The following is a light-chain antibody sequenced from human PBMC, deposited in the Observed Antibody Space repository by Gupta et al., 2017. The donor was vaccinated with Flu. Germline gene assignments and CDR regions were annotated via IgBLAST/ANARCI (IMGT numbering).Light chain of an antibody. Sequence: DIQLTQSPPSLSASVRDRVTITCRASQTIRNYVNWYQQKRRQAPKLLIHGATILQSGVPPRFSGSGSGTNFTLIISSLQLEDFATYYCQQTYRPPPITFGQGTRLEIK. V-gene: IGKV1-39*01. CDR1: QTIRNY. J-gene: IGKJ5*01. CDR3: QQTYRPPPIT. CDR2: GAT.